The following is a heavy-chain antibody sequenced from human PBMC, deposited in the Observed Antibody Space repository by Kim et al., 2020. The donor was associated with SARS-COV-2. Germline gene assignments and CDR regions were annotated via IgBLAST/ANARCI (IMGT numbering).Heavy chain of an antibody. D-gene: IGHD3-10*01. V-gene: IGHV4-39*01. CDR3: ARRYYYGSGRYFDWFDP. Sequence: LKSRVTISVDTSWNQFSLKLSSVSAADTAVYYCARRYYYGSGRYFDWFDPWGQGTLVTVSS. J-gene: IGHJ5*02.